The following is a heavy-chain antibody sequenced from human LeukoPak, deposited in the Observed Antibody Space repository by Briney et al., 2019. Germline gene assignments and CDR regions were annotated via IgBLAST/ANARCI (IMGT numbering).Heavy chain of an antibody. CDR3: ARDPNGDYVGAFDFQR. CDR1: GFTFSNYA. D-gene: IGHD4-17*01. V-gene: IGHV3-23*01. CDR2: ISGAGT. Sequence: GGSLRLSCAASGFTFSNYALTWVRQAPGRGLEWVSSISGAGTYSADSVKGRFSISRYNYKNTLYLQMSSLRAEDTAVYYCARDPNGDYVGAFDFQRWGQGTLVTVSS. J-gene: IGHJ1*01.